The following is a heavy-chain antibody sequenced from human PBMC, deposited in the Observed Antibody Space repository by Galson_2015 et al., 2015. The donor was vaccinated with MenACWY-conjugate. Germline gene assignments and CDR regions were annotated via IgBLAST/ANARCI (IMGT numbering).Heavy chain of an antibody. CDR2: TYYSSQWYS. CDR1: GDSVSSHSAA. D-gene: IGHD3-10*01. CDR3: ARSRSGSYHYYYGMDV. V-gene: IGHV6-1*01. Sequence: CAISGDSVSSHSAAWNWIRQSPSRGLEWLGRTYYSSQWYSDYALSMKGRITIYADTSRNQFSLHLNSVTPEDTAVFYCARSRSGSYHYYYGMDVWGQGTTVIVSS. J-gene: IGHJ6*02.